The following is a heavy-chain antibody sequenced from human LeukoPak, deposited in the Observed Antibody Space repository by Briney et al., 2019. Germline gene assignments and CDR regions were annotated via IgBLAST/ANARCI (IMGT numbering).Heavy chain of an antibody. CDR2: ISSSSSYI. Sequence: GGSLRFSCAASGFTFSSYSMNWVRQAPGKGLEWVSSISSSSSYIYYADSVKGRFTISRDNAKNSLYLQMNSLRAEDTAVYYCARDLESLVDYWGQGTLVTVSS. V-gene: IGHV3-21*01. CDR1: GFTFSSYS. J-gene: IGHJ4*02. D-gene: IGHD1-1*01. CDR3: ARDLESLVDY.